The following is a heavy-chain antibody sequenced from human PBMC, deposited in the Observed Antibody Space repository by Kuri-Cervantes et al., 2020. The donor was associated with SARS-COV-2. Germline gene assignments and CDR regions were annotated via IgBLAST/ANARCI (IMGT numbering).Heavy chain of an antibody. V-gene: IGHV1-8*03. D-gene: IGHD3-3*01. CDR3: ARASSHYYDFWSGSYDAFDI. CDR1: GYTFTSYD. Sequence: ASVKVSCKASGYTFTSYDINWVRQATGQGLEWMGWMNPNSGNTGYAQKFQGRVTITRNTSISTAYMELSSLRSEDTAVCYCARASSHYYDFWSGSYDAFDIWGQGTMVTVSS. CDR2: MNPNSGNT. J-gene: IGHJ3*02.